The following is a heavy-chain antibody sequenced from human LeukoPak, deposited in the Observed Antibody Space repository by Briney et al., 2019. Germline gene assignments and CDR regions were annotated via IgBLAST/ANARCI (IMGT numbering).Heavy chain of an antibody. CDR1: GYSFTCYW. V-gene: IGHV5-51*01. Sequence: GESLKISCKGSGYSFTCYWIGWVRQMPGKGLEWMGIIYPGDSDTRYSPSFQGQVTISADKSISTAYLQWSSLKASDTAMYYCARFHYYGSGSDNWFAPCGQGTPVTVSS. CDR2: IYPGDSDT. CDR3: ARFHYYGSGSDNWFAP. D-gene: IGHD3-10*01. J-gene: IGHJ5*02.